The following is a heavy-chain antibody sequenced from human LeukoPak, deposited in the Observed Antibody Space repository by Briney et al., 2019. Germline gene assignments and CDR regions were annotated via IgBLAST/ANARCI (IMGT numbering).Heavy chain of an antibody. V-gene: IGHV3-74*01. J-gene: IGHJ4*02. CDR2: INSDGSIT. D-gene: IGHD5/OR15-5a*01. CDR3: AREYSTIDC. CDR1: GFTFSHYW. Sequence: PGGSLRLSCAVSGFTFSHYWMHWVRQAPGKGLVWVSRINSDGSITGYADSVKGRFTISRDNAKNTLYLQMNSLRAEDTAVYYCAREYSTIDCWGRGTLVTVSS.